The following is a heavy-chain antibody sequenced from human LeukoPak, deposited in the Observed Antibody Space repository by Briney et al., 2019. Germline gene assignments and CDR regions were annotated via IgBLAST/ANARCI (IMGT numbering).Heavy chain of an antibody. V-gene: IGHV4-59*01. D-gene: IGHD1-26*01. CDR2: IYYSGST. Sequence: SETLSLTCTVSGGSISSYYWSWIRQPPGKGLEWIGYIYYSGSTNYNPSLKSRVTISVDTSKNQFSLKLSSVTAADTAVYYCARQGGSYKNWFDPWGQGTLVTVSS. CDR3: ARQGGSYKNWFDP. J-gene: IGHJ5*02. CDR1: GGSISSYY.